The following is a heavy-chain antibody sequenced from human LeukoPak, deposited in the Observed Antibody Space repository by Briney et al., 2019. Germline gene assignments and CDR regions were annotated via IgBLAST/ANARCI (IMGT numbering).Heavy chain of an antibody. Sequence: SETLSLTCTVSGGSISSYYWSWIRQPPGKGLEWIGNIYYSGSTNYNPSLKSRVTISVDTSKNQFSLKLSSVTAADTAVYYCARGPIAAALYNWFDPWGQGTLVTVSS. J-gene: IGHJ5*02. CDR1: GGSISSYY. V-gene: IGHV4-59*01. CDR2: IYYSGST. D-gene: IGHD6-13*01. CDR3: ARGPIAAALYNWFDP.